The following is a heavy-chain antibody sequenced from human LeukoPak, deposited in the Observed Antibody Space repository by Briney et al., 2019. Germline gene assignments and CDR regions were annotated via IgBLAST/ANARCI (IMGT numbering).Heavy chain of an antibody. D-gene: IGHD3-3*01. CDR3: ARGYYDFWSGYYYYFDY. CDR2: IIPILGIA. Sequence: SVKVSCKASGGTFSSYAISWVRQAPGQGLEWMGRIIPILGIANYAQKFQGRVTITADKSTSTAYMELSSLRSEDTAVYYCARGYYDFWSGYYYYFDYWGQGTLVTVSS. V-gene: IGHV1-69*04. CDR1: GGTFSSYA. J-gene: IGHJ4*02.